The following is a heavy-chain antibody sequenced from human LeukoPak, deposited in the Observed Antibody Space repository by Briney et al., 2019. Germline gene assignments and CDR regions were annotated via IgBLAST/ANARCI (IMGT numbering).Heavy chain of an antibody. CDR2: IIPILGIA. J-gene: IGHJ4*02. V-gene: IGHV1-69*04. CDR1: GGTFSSYA. CDR3: ARDRRSNYYGSSGYYPFDY. Sequence: SVKVSCKASGGTFSSYAISWVRQAPGQGLEWMGRIIPILGIANYAQKFQGRVTITADKSTSTAYMELSSLRSEDTAVYYCARDRRSNYYGSSGYYPFDYWGQGTLVTVSS. D-gene: IGHD3-22*01.